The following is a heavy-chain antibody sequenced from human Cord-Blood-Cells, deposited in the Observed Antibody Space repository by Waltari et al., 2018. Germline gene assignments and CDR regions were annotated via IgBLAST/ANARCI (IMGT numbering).Heavy chain of an antibody. CDR3: ARAHPTYGDYAFDI. J-gene: IGHJ3*02. V-gene: IGHV4-34*01. Sequence: QVQLQQWGAGLLKPSETLSLTCAVYGGSFSGYYWSWIRQPPGKGLEWIGEINHSGSTNHNPSLKSRVTISVDTSKNQFSLKLSSVTAADTAVYYCARAHPTYGDYAFDIWGQGTMVTDSS. CDR2: INHSGST. D-gene: IGHD4-17*01. CDR1: GGSFSGYY.